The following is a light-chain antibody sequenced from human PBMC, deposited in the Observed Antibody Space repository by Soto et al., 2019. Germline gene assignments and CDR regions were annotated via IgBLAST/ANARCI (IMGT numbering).Light chain of an antibody. V-gene: IGKV1-5*03. CDR2: KAS. J-gene: IGKJ1*01. CDR3: QQYNSYWT. CDR1: QTINNW. Sequence: DIQMTQSPSTLSASVGDRVIITCRASQTINNWLAWYQQKPGKAPKLLIYKASTLEGGVPSRFSGSGSGTEFTLTISSLQVDDFATYYCQQYNSYWTFGQGTRVDIK.